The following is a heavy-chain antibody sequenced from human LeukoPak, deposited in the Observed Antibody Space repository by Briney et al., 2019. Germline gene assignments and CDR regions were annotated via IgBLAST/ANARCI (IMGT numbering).Heavy chain of an antibody. D-gene: IGHD3-10*01. J-gene: IGHJ4*02. CDR2: INPNSGST. CDR1: GYTFTGYY. Sequence: ASVKVSCKASGYTFTGYYMNWVRQAPGQGLEWMGWINPNSGSTNYAQKFQGRVTMTRDTSISTAYMELSRLRSDDTAVYYCARDNKVRGVYDYWGQGTLVTVSS. CDR3: ARDNKVRGVYDY. V-gene: IGHV1-2*02.